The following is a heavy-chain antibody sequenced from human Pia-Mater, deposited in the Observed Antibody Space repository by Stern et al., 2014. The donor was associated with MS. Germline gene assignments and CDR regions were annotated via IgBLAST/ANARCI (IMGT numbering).Heavy chain of an antibody. CDR1: GFTFSSYW. CDR2: IKQDGSEK. Sequence: EVQLEESGGGLVQPGGSLRLSCAASGFTFSSYWMSWVRQAPGKGLAWGANIKQDGSEKYYVDSVKGRFTISRDNAKNSLYLQMNSLRAEDTAVYYCARIAPANWNYDYWGQGTLVTVSS. J-gene: IGHJ4*02. D-gene: IGHD1-7*01. V-gene: IGHV3-7*01. CDR3: ARIAPANWNYDY.